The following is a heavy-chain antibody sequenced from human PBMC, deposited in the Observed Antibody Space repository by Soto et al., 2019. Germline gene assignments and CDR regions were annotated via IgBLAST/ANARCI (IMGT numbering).Heavy chain of an antibody. CDR1: GGSISSGGYY. D-gene: IGHD3-16*02. J-gene: IGHJ4*02. V-gene: IGHV4-31*03. CDR3: ASFRAIIFGGVIPQWNYFDY. CDR2: IYYSGST. Sequence: QVQLRESGPGLVKPSQTLSLNCIVSGGSISSGGYYWSWIRQHPGKGLEWIGYIYYSGSTNYNPSLRSRVIISVDASKNQFSLQLSSVTAADTAVYYCASFRAIIFGGVIPQWNYFDYWGQGTLVTVSS.